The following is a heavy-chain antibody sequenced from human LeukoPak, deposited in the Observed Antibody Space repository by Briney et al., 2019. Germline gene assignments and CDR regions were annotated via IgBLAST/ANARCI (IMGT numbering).Heavy chain of an antibody. J-gene: IGHJ5*02. V-gene: IGHV3-23*01. Sequence: GGSLSLSCAASGFTFSSYGMHWVRQAPGKGLEWVSAISGSGGSTYYADSVKGRFTISRDNSKNTLYLQMNSLRAEDTAVYYCAKDPTYYDFWSGPTNWFDPWGQGTLVTVSS. CDR1: GFTFSSYG. D-gene: IGHD3-3*01. CDR2: ISGSGGST. CDR3: AKDPTYYDFWSGPTNWFDP.